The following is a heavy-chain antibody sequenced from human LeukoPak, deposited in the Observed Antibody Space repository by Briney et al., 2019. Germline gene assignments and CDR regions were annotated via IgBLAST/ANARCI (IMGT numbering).Heavy chain of an antibody. Sequence: GGSLRLSCAASGFTFDGYAMHWVRQAPGKGLEWVSLISGDGGSTYYADSVKGRFTISRDNSKNSLYLQMNSLRTEDTALYYCAKDWGAYYDSSGFYSGDFDYWGQGTLVTVSS. CDR2: ISGDGGST. V-gene: IGHV3-43*02. CDR1: GFTFDGYA. D-gene: IGHD3-22*01. CDR3: AKDWGAYYDSSGFYSGDFDY. J-gene: IGHJ4*02.